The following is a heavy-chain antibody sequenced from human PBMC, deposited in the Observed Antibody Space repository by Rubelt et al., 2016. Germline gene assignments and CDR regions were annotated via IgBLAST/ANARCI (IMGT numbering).Heavy chain of an antibody. J-gene: IGHJ6*02. V-gene: IGHV4-34*01. CDR3: ARGPIQYYYYYGMDV. CDR2: INHSGST. D-gene: IGHD2-2*02. CDR1: GGSFSGYY. Sequence: QVQLQQWGAGLLKPSETLSLTCAVYGGSFSGYYWSWIRQPPGKGLEWIGEINHSGSTNYNPSLKSRVTISVDTSKNQVSLKLSSVTAADTAVYYCARGPIQYYYYYGMDVWGQGTTVTVSS.